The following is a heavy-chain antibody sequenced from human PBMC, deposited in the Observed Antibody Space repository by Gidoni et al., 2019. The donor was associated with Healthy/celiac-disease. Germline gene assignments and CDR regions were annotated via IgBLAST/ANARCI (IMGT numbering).Heavy chain of an antibody. CDR2: ISSSSSYI. V-gene: IGHV3-21*06. CDR1: GFTFSSYS. D-gene: IGHD2-21*02. J-gene: IGHJ5*02. Sequence: EVQLVESGGGLVKPGGSLRLSCAASGFTFSSYSMNWVRQAPGKGLEWVSSISSSSSYIYYADSVKGRFTISRDNAKNSLYLQMNSLRAEDTAVYYCARELYCGGDCNWFDPWGQGTLVTVSS. CDR3: ARELYCGGDCNWFDP.